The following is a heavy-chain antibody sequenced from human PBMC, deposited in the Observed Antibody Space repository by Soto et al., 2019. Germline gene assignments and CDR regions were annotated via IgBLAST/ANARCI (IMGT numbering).Heavy chain of an antibody. Sequence: QVQLVESGGGVVQPGRSLRLSCAASGFTFSSYGMHWVRQAPGKGLEWVAVISYDGSNKYYADSVKGRFTISRDNSKNTLYLQMNSLRAEDTAVYYCAKGSNYDILTGYHDAFDIWGQGTMVTVS. J-gene: IGHJ3*02. D-gene: IGHD3-9*01. CDR2: ISYDGSNK. V-gene: IGHV3-30*18. CDR3: AKGSNYDILTGYHDAFDI. CDR1: GFTFSSYG.